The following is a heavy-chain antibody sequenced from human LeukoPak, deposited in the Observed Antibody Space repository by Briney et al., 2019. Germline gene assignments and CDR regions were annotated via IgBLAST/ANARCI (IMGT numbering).Heavy chain of an antibody. V-gene: IGHV3-64*01. CDR3: ARGPAYCSGGSCYETHYYFDY. CDR2: ISSNGGST. Sequence: GGSLRLSCAASGFTFSSYAMHWVRQAPGKGLEYVSAISSNGGSTYYANSVKGRFTISRDNSKNTLYLQMGSLRAEDMAMYYCARGPAYCSGGSCYETHYYFDYWGQGTLVTVSS. J-gene: IGHJ4*02. CDR1: GFTFSSYA. D-gene: IGHD2-15*01.